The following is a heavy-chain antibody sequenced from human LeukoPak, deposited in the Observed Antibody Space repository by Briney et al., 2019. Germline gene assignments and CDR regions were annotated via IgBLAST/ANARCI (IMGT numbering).Heavy chain of an antibody. J-gene: IGHJ5*02. CDR2: MNPNSGNT. CDR1: GYTFTSYD. Sequence: GASVRVSCKASGYTFTSYDINWVRQATGQGGEWMGWMNPNSGNTGYAQKFQGRVTMTRTTSISTAYMELSSLRSEDTAVYYCARDAGSSWYGGWFDPWGQGTLVTVSS. V-gene: IGHV1-8*01. D-gene: IGHD6-13*01. CDR3: ARDAGSSWYGGWFDP.